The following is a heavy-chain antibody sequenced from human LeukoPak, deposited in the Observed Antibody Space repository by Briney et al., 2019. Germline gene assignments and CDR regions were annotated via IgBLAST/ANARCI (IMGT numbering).Heavy chain of an antibody. V-gene: IGHV1-46*01. J-gene: IGHJ3*02. Sequence: ASVKVSCKASGYTFTSYYMHWVRQAPGQGLEWMGIINPSGGSTSYAQKFQGRVTMTRDTSTSTVYMELSSLRSEDTAVYYCARESIAAAGSDALDIWGQGTMVTVSS. CDR2: INPSGGST. D-gene: IGHD6-13*01. CDR3: ARESIAAAGSDALDI. CDR1: GYTFTSYY.